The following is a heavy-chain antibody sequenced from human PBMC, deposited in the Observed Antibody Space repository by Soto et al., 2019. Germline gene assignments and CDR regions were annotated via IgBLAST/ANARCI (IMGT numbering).Heavy chain of an antibody. Sequence: GGSLRLSCAASGFTFSSYGMHWVRQAPGKGLEWVAVISYDGSNHYYADSVKGRFTISRDNSKNTLYLQMNSLRAEDTAVYYCAKNERYSSRWYRYYFDYWGQGTLVTVSS. CDR1: GFTFSSYG. CDR3: AKNERYSSRWYRYYFDY. D-gene: IGHD6-13*01. J-gene: IGHJ4*02. CDR2: ISYDGSNH. V-gene: IGHV3-30*18.